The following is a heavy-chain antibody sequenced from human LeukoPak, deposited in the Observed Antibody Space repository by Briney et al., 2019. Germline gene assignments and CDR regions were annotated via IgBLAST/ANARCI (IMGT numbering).Heavy chain of an antibody. V-gene: IGHV4-30-2*01. CDR2: IYHSGST. CDR1: GGSISSGGYY. J-gene: IGHJ5*02. D-gene: IGHD5-12*01. CDR3: ARGRYSGYDSPSWFDP. Sequence: SETLSLTCTVSGGSISSGGYYWSWIRQPPGKGLEWIGYIYHSGSTYYNPSLKSRVTISVDTSKNQFSLKLSSVTAADTAVYYCARGRYSGYDSPSWFDPWGQGTLVTVSS.